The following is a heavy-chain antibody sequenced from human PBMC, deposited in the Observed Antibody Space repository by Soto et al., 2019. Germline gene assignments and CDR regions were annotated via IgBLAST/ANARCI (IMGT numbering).Heavy chain of an antibody. D-gene: IGHD7-27*01. J-gene: IGHJ3*02. Sequence: GGSLRLSCAASGFTFSSYAMSWVRQAPGKGLEWVSAISGSGGSTYYADSVKGRFTISRDNSKNTLYLQMNSLRAEDTAVYYCARGGSNWGSNDAFDIWGQGTMVTVSS. CDR3: ARGGSNWGSNDAFDI. CDR1: GFTFSSYA. CDR2: ISGSGGST. V-gene: IGHV3-23*01.